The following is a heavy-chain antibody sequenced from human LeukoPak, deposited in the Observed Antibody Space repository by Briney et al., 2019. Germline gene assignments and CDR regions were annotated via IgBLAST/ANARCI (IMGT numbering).Heavy chain of an antibody. J-gene: IGHJ4*02. CDR1: GFTFSSYS. CDR3: ARSRNYYDSSGYYLY. Sequence: GGSLRLSCAASGFTFSSYSMNWVRQAPGKGLEWVSSISSSSSYIYYADSVKGRFTISRDNAKNSLYLQMNSLRAEDTAVYYCARSRNYYDSSGYYLYWGQGTLVTVSS. V-gene: IGHV3-21*01. D-gene: IGHD3-22*01. CDR2: ISSSSSYI.